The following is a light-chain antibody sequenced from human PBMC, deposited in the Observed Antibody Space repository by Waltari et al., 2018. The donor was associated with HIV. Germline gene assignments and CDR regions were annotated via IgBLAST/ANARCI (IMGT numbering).Light chain of an antibody. CDR2: AAS. CDR3: QQLYRYPLS. V-gene: IGKV1-9*01. Sequence: DIPLTQSPSFLSASVGDRVTITCRASKDINTYLAWYQKIPGGTPKLLIYAASTLHSGVPSRFSGSGSWTEFTLTISTLQSEDFSTYYCQQLYRYPLSFGGGTKV. CDR1: KDINTY. J-gene: IGKJ4*01.